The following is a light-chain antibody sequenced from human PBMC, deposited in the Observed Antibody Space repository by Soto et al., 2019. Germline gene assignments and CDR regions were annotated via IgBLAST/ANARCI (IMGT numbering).Light chain of an antibody. V-gene: IGKV3D-20*02. CDR1: QSVSSSY. J-gene: IGKJ1*01. CDR3: QQRTNWLWT. CDR2: AAS. Sequence: EIVLPPSQGTLSFSPGERAPLSCRASQSVSSSYLAWYQQKPGQAPRLLIYAASKRATGIPVRFSGSGSGTDFTLTISRLEPEDFAVYYCQQRTNWLWTFGDGTQVDI.